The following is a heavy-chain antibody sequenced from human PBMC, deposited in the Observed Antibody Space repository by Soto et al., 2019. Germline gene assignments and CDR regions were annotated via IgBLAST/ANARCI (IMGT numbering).Heavy chain of an antibody. Sequence: PRASLRLSCADSGFNFHKYAIYWVRQDPGMGLEWVAVISYDGTKKYYAASVKGRCNISRDNPKNTLYLQMISLRGEYTTEYYCAREGGVPDGIGYYYSGMDVWGQGTTVTVSS. CDR3: AREGGVPDGIGYYYSGMDV. J-gene: IGHJ6*02. D-gene: IGHD1-26*01. CDR2: ISYDGTKK. CDR1: GFNFHKYA. V-gene: IGHV3-30-3*01.